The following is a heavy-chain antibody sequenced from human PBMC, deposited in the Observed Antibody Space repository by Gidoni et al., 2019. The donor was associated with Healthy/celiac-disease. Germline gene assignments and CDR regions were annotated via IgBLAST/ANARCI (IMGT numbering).Heavy chain of an antibody. V-gene: IGHV3-23*01. CDR3: AKKGVDTGMAYYFDY. Sequence: EVQLLESGGGLVQPGGSLRLSCAASGFTVSSYAMSGVRQAPGKGLEWVSAISGSGGSTKYADSVKGRFTISRDNSKNTLYLQMNSLRAEDTAVYYCAKKGVDTGMAYYFDYWGQGTLVTVSS. D-gene: IGHD5-18*01. J-gene: IGHJ4*02. CDR2: ISGSGGST. CDR1: GFTVSSYA.